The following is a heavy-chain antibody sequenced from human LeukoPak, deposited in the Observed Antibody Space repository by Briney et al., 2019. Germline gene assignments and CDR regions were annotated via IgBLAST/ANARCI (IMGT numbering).Heavy chain of an antibody. CDR2: IYYSGST. J-gene: IGHJ4*02. Sequence: SETLSLTCIVSGGSISIGGYYWSWIRQHPGKGLEWIGYIYYSGSTSYNPSLKSRVTISVDTSKNQFSLKLSSVTAADTAVYYCATSGPGYCGGGCLDYWGQGTLVTVSS. D-gene: IGHD2-21*01. V-gene: IGHV4-31*03. CDR3: ATSGPGYCGGGCLDY. CDR1: GGSISIGGYY.